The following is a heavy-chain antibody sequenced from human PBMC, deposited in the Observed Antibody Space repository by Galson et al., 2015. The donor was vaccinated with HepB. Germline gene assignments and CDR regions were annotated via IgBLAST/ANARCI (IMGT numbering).Heavy chain of an antibody. J-gene: IGHJ3*02. D-gene: IGHD5-12*01. Sequence: LRLSCAASGFTFDDYAMHWVRQAPGKGLEWVSGISWNSGSIGYADSVKGRFTISRDNAKNSLYLQMNSLRAEDTALYYCAKDMGYSGYGQDAFDIWGQGTMVTVSS. CDR3: AKDMGYSGYGQDAFDI. CDR2: ISWNSGSI. CDR1: GFTFDDYA. V-gene: IGHV3-9*01.